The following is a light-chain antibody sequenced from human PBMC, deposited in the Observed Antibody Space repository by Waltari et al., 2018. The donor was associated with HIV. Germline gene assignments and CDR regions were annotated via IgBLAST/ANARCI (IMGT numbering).Light chain of an antibody. CDR2: RNN. J-gene: IGLJ1*01. Sequence: QSVLTQPPSASGTPGQRVTISCSGSSSNIGRNYVYWYQAPPGTAPKLLIYRNNQRPSGVPDRFSGSKSGTSASLAISGLRSEDEADYYCATWNDSLSGYVFGTGTKVTV. CDR3: ATWNDSLSGYV. V-gene: IGLV1-47*01. CDR1: SSNIGRNY.